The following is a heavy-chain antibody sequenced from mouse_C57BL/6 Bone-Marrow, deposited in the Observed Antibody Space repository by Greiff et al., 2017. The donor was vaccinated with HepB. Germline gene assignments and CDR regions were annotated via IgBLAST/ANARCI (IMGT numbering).Heavy chain of an antibody. D-gene: IGHD2-3*01. J-gene: IGHJ3*01. CDR1: GYTFTSYT. CDR3: ARSRLCSY. Sequence: QVQLQQSGAELARPGASVKMSCKASGYTFTSYTMHWVKQRSGQGLEWIGYINPSSGYTKYNQKFKDKATLTADKSSSTAYMQLSSLTSEDSAVYYCARSRLCSYWGQGTLVTVSA. CDR2: INPSSGYT. V-gene: IGHV1-4*01.